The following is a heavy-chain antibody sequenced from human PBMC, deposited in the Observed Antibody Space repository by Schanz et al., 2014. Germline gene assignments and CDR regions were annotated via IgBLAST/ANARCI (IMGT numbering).Heavy chain of an antibody. D-gene: IGHD2-2*01. CDR1: GFTVSSNY. CDR2: IYTSGST. Sequence: EVQLVESGGGLVQPGGSLRLSCAASGFTVSSNYMSWVRQAPGKGLEWVSVIYTSGSTYYADSVKGRFTISKHNSRHTLYLQMDSLTTDDTAVYYCARTDQQMQRPDYWGQGTLVIVSS. V-gene: IGHV3-53*04. J-gene: IGHJ4*02. CDR3: ARTDQQMQRPDY.